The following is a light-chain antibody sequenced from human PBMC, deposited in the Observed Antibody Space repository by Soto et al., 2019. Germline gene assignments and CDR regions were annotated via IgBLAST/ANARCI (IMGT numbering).Light chain of an antibody. J-gene: IGLJ2*01. Sequence: QSALTQPPSASGSPGQSVTISCTGTSSDVGGYNYVSWYQQHPGKAPKLMIYEVSDRPSGVSHRFSGSKSGNTASLTISGLQAEDEADYYCSSYTTSHTLVFGGGTQLTVL. CDR1: SSDVGGYNY. CDR3: SSYTTSHTLV. V-gene: IGLV2-14*01. CDR2: EVS.